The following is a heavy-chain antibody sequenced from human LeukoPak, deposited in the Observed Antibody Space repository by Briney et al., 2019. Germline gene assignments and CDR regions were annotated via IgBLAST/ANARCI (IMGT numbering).Heavy chain of an antibody. Sequence: PGGSLRLSCAASGFTFSSYAMSWVRQAPGKGLEWVSAISGSGGSTYYADSVKGRFTISRDNSKNTLYLQMNSLRAEDTAVYYCAKEGGITVIVVVTGTKGGFDYWGQGTLVTVSS. D-gene: IGHD3-22*01. CDR3: AKEGGITVIVVVTGTKGGFDY. CDR2: ISGSGGST. V-gene: IGHV3-23*01. CDR1: GFTFSSYA. J-gene: IGHJ4*02.